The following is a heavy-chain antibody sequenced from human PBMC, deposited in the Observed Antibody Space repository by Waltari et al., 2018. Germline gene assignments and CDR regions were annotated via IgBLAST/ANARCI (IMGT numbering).Heavy chain of an antibody. Sequence: QVQLLQSGAEVKKPGSSLMVSCKASGGTFSSHAISWVRQAPTQGLEWMGGIIPIFGTANYAQKFQGRVTITADESTSTAYMELSSLRSEDTAVYYCARLNRGIFDAFDYWGQGTLVTVSS. J-gene: IGHJ4*02. D-gene: IGHD6-13*01. CDR2: IIPIFGTA. CDR3: ARLNRGIFDAFDY. CDR1: GGTFSSHA. V-gene: IGHV1-69*12.